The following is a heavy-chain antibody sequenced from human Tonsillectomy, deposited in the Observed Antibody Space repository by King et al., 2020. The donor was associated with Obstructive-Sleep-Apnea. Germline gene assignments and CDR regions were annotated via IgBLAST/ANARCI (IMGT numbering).Heavy chain of an antibody. J-gene: IGHJ1*01. V-gene: IGHV4-34*01. D-gene: IGHD4-17*01. CDR3: AQNPTVTTVVRKKKAGYFQH. Sequence: VQLQQWGAGLLKPSETLSLTCAVYGGSFSGYYWSWIRQPPGKGLEWIGEINHSGSTNYNPSLKSRVTISVDTSKNQFSLKLSSVTAADTAVYYCAQNPTVTTVVRKKKAGYFQHWGQGTLVTVSS. CDR1: GGSFSGYY. CDR2: INHSGST.